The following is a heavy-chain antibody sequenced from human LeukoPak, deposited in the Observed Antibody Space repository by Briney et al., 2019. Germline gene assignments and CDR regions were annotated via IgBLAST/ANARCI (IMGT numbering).Heavy chain of an antibody. CDR2: ISYTGST. V-gene: IGHV4-39*01. J-gene: IGHJ4*02. Sequence: KPSETLSLTCTVSGDSISSSSYYWGWIRQPPGEGLEWVVSISYTGSTYYNPSLKSRVTISVDTSKIQFSLKLTSVTATDTAVYYCARLWSSSQELDYWGQGTLVTVSS. CDR3: ARLWSSSQELDY. D-gene: IGHD6-6*01. CDR1: GDSISSSSYY.